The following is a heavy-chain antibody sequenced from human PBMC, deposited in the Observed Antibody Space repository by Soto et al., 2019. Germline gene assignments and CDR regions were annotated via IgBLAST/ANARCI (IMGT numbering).Heavy chain of an antibody. D-gene: IGHD1-26*01. CDR2: IIPFFGTS. Sequence: QVQLVQSGAEVKKPGSSVKVSCEASGGTFSSYPINWVRQAPGQGLEWMGGIIPFFGTSNYAQKFQGRVTITAHESTSTAYMELRSLRSEDTAVYYCARVGHITNYGMAVWGQGPTVTVSS. V-gene: IGHV1-69*01. CDR3: ARVGHITNYGMAV. J-gene: IGHJ6*02. CDR1: GGTFSSYP.